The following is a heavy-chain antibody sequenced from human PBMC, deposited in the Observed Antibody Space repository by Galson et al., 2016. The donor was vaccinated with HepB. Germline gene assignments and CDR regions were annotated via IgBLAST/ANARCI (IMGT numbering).Heavy chain of an antibody. CDR1: GDSISIYY. J-gene: IGHJ4*02. V-gene: IGHV4-59*01. CDR2: IYYSGST. Sequence: ETLSLTCTVSGDSISIYYWSWIRQPPGKGLEWIGYIYYSGSTSYNPSLKSRVAISVDTSKNQFSLRLSSVTTADTAIYYCARGKFPSLYYFDYWGQGTLVTVSS. CDR3: ARGKFPSLYYFDY.